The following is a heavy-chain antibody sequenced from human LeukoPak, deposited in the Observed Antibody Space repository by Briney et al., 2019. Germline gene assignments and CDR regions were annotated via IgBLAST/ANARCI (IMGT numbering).Heavy chain of an antibody. D-gene: IGHD1-26*01. J-gene: IGHJ4*02. CDR1: VYSISNGYF. CDR3: ARHYSGSFYPPYFDY. Sequence: PSETLSLTCAVSVYSISNGYFWGWIRQPPGKGLEWIGRIYHNGSTYYNPSLKSRVTISVDTSKNQFSLKVGSVTAADTALDYCARHYSGSFYPPYFDYWGQGTLVTVSS. CDR2: IYHNGST. V-gene: IGHV4-38-2*01.